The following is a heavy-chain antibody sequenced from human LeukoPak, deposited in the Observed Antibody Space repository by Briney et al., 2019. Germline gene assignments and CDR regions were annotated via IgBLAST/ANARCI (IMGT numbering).Heavy chain of an antibody. V-gene: IGHV3-66*01. D-gene: IGHD3-3*01. CDR1: GFTISSNY. CDR2: IYSGGST. CDR3: ARDQSWRYDFDY. J-gene: IGHJ4*02. Sequence: GGSLRLSCAASGFTISSNYMSWVRQAAGKGLEWVSVIYSGGSTYYADSVKGRFTISRDNSKNTLYLQMNSLRAEDTAVYYCARDQSWRYDFDYWGQRTLVTVSS.